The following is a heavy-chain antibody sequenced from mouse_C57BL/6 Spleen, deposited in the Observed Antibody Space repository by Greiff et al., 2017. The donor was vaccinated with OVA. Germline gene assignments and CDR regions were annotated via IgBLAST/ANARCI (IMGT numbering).Heavy chain of an antibody. J-gene: IGHJ4*01. CDR2: IYPGDGDT. Sequence: QVQLQQSGPELAKPGASVKLSCKASGYAFSSSWMNWVKQRPGKGLEWIGRIYPGDGDTNYNGKFKGKATLTADKSSSTAYMQLRSLTSEDSAVYFGAREPTTVVTTEAMDYWGQGTSVTVSS. D-gene: IGHD2-1*01. CDR1: GYAFSSSW. CDR3: AREPTTVVTTEAMDY. V-gene: IGHV1-82*01.